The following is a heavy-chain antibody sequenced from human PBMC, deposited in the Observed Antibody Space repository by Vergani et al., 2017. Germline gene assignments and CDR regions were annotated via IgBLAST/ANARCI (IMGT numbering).Heavy chain of an antibody. CDR2: IYYSGST. Sequence: QVQLQESGPGLVKPSQTLSLTCTVSGGSISSGGYYWSWIRQPPGKGLEWIGYIYYSGSTYYNPSLKSRVTISVDTSKTQFSLKLSSVTAAETAVYYCARDPFCSSTSCYEGYYDYMDVWGKGTTVTVAS. V-gene: IGHV4-31*03. CDR1: GGSISSGGYY. D-gene: IGHD2-2*01. CDR3: ARDPFCSSTSCYEGYYDYMDV. J-gene: IGHJ6*03.